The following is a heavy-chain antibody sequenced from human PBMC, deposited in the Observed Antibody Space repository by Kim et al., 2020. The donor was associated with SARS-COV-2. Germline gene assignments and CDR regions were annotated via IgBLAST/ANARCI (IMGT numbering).Heavy chain of an antibody. CDR2: ISYDGSNK. CDR1: GFTFSSYG. J-gene: IGHJ6*01. V-gene: IGHV3-30*18. D-gene: IGHD3-3*01. CDR3: AKGLTGYYDFWSGYSGM. Sequence: GGSLRLSCAASGFTFSSYGMHWVRQAPGKGLEWVAVISYDGSNKYYADSVKGRFTISRDNSKNTLYLQMNSLRAEDMAVYYCAKGLTGYYDFWSGYSGM.